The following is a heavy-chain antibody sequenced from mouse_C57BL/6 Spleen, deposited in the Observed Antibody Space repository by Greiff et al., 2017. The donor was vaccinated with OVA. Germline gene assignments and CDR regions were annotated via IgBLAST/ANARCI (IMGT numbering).Heavy chain of an antibody. CDR3: AGDGYYGSGRYFDV. D-gene: IGHD1-1*01. CDR1: GYTFTGYW. V-gene: IGHV1-9*01. Sequence: QVQLQQSGAELMKPGASVKLSCKASGYTFTGYWIEWVKQRPGHGLEWIGEILPGSGSTNYNEKFKGKATFTADPSSNTAYMQLSSLTTEDCAIYYCAGDGYYGSGRYFDVWGTGTTVTVSS. CDR2: ILPGSGST. J-gene: IGHJ1*03.